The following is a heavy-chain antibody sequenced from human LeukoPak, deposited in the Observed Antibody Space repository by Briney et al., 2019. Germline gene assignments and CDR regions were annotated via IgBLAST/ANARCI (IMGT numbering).Heavy chain of an antibody. V-gene: IGHV1-8*01. Sequence: GASAKVSCKASGFTFTSYDINWVRQATGHGLEWMGWMNLNTGNTGYAQKFQDRATMTWDNSLSTAYMELGSLRSEDTAVYFCARGDYDVLTGYHDAFDVWGQGTMVTVSS. J-gene: IGHJ3*01. CDR2: MNLNTGNT. D-gene: IGHD3-9*01. CDR3: ARGDYDVLTGYHDAFDV. CDR1: GFTFTSYD.